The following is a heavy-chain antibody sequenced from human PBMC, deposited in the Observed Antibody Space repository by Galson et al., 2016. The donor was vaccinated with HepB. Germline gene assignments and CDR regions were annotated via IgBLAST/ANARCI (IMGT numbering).Heavy chain of an antibody. CDR2: ISYDGSNK. Sequence: SLRLSCAASGFNFRSYAIHWVRQAPGKGPEWVAVISYDGSNKYYADSVKGRFTISRDNSKNTLYLQMKSLRAEDTAVFYCARSYDSSGYYLLTYGMDVWGQGTTVTVSS. J-gene: IGHJ6*02. CDR1: GFNFRSYA. D-gene: IGHD3-22*01. CDR3: ARSYDSSGYYLLTYGMDV. V-gene: IGHV3-30*04.